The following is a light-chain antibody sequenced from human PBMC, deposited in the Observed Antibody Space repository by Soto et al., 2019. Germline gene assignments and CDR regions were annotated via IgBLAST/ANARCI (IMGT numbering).Light chain of an antibody. Sequence: DIQMTQSPSTLSASVGDRVTITCRVSQSISSWLAWYQQKPGKAPKLLIYKASSLESGVPSRFSGSGSGTEFTLTISSLQPDDFATYYCQQVHSFSPTFGQGTKVEIK. CDR1: QSISSW. CDR2: KAS. J-gene: IGKJ1*01. CDR3: QQVHSFSPT. V-gene: IGKV1-5*03.